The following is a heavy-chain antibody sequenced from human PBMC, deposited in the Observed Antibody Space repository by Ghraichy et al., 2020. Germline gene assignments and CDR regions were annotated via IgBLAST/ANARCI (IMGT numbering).Heavy chain of an antibody. CDR1: GFTFSSYW. CDR2: IKQDGSEK. J-gene: IGHJ4*02. Sequence: GGSLRLSCAASGFTFSSYWMSWVRQAPGKGLEWVANIKQDGSEKYYVDSVKGRFTISRDNAKNSLYLQMNSLRAEDTAVYYCARGVVVPAAILDYWGQGTLVTVSS. D-gene: IGHD2-2*02. CDR3: ARGVVVPAAILDY. V-gene: IGHV3-7*03.